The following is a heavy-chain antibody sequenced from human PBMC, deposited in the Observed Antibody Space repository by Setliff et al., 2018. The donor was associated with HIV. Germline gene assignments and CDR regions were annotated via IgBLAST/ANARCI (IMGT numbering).Heavy chain of an antibody. CDR3: ATFPPPRIPQGTC. J-gene: IGHJ4*02. Sequence: GPPVKVSCKASGYIFTDYYIHWVRQAPGKGLEWMGRVDPEHGETIYAEKFQGSVIITADLVTDTAYMDLSSLGSEDTAVYYCATFPPPRIPQGTCWGQGTRVTVSS. D-gene: IGHD2-2*02. CDR1: GYIFTDYY. CDR2: VDPEHGET. V-gene: IGHV1-69-2*01.